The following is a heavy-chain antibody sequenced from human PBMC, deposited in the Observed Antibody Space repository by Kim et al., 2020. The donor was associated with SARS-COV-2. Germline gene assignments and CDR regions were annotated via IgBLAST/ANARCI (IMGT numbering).Heavy chain of an antibody. CDR2: INPDGSDT. J-gene: IGHJ3*02. V-gene: IGHV3-7*01. CDR3: ARDPYYYENSGYYFGAFDI. CDR1: GFRFSSSW. D-gene: IGHD3-22*01. Sequence: GGSLRLSCAASGFRFSSSWMTWVRQAPGKGLEWVGNINPDGSDTFYVDSVKGRFTIFRDNAKNSLYLHMNSLRVEDTALYYCARDPYYYENSGYYFGAFDIWGQGTMVTVSS.